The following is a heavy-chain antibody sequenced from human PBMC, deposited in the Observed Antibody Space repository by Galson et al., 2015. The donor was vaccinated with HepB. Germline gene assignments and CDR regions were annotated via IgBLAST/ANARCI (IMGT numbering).Heavy chain of an antibody. Sequence: SLRLSCAASGFTFRSYAMHWVRQAPGKGLEWAAVISHDGGNEYYADSVKGRFTISRDNSKNTLYLLMNSLRAEDTAIYHCAKSGWFAESHFLYFDYWGQGTLVTVSS. V-gene: IGHV3-30-3*02. D-gene: IGHD3-10*01. CDR1: GFTFRSYA. CDR3: AKSGWFAESHFLYFDY. J-gene: IGHJ4*02. CDR2: ISHDGGNE.